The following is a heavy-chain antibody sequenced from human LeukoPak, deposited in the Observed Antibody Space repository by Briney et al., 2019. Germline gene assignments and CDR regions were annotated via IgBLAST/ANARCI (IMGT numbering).Heavy chain of an antibody. CDR2: ISGSGQNT. CDR3: AKTSPHKYCSGGTCFLGDSDY. Sequence: GGSLRLSCAASGFTFSGYAMSWVRQAPGKGPQWVSAISGSGQNTYYTNSLKGRFTISRDNSKNTLYLRMNSLRAEDTAVYYCAKTSPHKYCSGGTCFLGDSDYWGQGTQVIVSS. CDR1: GFTFSGYA. V-gene: IGHV3-23*01. J-gene: IGHJ4*02. D-gene: IGHD2-15*01.